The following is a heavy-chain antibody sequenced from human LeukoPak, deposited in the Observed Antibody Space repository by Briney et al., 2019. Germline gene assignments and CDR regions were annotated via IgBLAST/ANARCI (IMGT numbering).Heavy chain of an antibody. CDR1: GFTFSSYS. D-gene: IGHD6-19*01. J-gene: IGHJ3*02. CDR2: ISSSSSYI. CDR3: ARDRSGRFAFDI. Sequence: GGSLRLSCAASGFTFSSYSMNWVRQAPGKGLEWVSSISSSSSYIYYADSVKGRFTISRDNAKNSLYLQMNSLRAEDTAVYYCARDRSGRFAFDIWGQGTMVTVSS. V-gene: IGHV3-21*01.